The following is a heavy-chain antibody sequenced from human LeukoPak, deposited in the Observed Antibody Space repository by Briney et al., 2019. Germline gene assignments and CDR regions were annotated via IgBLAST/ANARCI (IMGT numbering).Heavy chain of an antibody. CDR2: INPNSGGT. V-gene: IGHV1-2*02. Sequence: GASVNVSCKASGYTFTGYYMHWVRQAPGQGLEWMGWINPNSGGTNYAQNFQGRVTMTRDTSISTAYMELSRLRSDDTALYYCARASGRYSDAFDIWGQGTMVTVSS. J-gene: IGHJ3*02. CDR3: ARASGRYSDAFDI. D-gene: IGHD1-26*01. CDR1: GYTFTGYY.